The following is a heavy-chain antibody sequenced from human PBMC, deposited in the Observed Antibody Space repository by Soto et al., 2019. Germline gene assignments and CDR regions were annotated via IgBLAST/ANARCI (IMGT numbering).Heavy chain of an antibody. CDR2: LIPIFGTA. CDR3: ARSPKIVVVITDRFDY. J-gene: IGHJ4*02. Sequence: QVQLVQSGAEVKKPGSSVNVSCKASVGTFSSYAISWVRQAPGQGLEWMGGLIPIFGTANYAQKFQGRVTITADESTSTAYMELSSLRSEDTAVYYCARSPKIVVVITDRFDYWGQGTLVTVSS. D-gene: IGHD3-22*01. CDR1: VGTFSSYA. V-gene: IGHV1-69*01.